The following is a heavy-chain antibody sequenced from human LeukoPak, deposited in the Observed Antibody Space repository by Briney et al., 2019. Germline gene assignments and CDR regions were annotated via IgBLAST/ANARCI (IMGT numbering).Heavy chain of an antibody. J-gene: IGHJ4*02. CDR1: GFTFEKYV. D-gene: IGHD3-16*01. Sequence: GGSLRLSCVASGFTFEKYVMNWVRQAPGKGLEWLAPIYGSGVSISYADSVKGRFTISRDNSNNTLYLQMNSLRAEDTAMYFCAKDLGWGLPAEAYWGQGILVTVSS. CDR2: IYGSGVSI. V-gene: IGHV3-23*01. CDR3: AKDLGWGLPAEAY.